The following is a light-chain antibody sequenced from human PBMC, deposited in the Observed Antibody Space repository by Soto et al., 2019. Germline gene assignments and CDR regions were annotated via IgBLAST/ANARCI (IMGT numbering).Light chain of an antibody. CDR2: DTS. Sequence: EIVLTQSPATRSLSPWEGATLFCRASQSVGNYLAWYQQKPGQAPRLLIFDTSTRATGIPDRFSGSGSGTDFTLTITPLEPEDFAVYFCQQYDTSPITFGQGTRLEIK. J-gene: IGKJ5*01. CDR1: QSVGNY. CDR3: QQYDTSPIT. V-gene: IGKV3-11*01.